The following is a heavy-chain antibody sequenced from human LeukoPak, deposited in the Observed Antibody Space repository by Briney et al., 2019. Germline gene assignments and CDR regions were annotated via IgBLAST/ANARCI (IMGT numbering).Heavy chain of an antibody. CDR2: ISGSAGST. D-gene: IGHD6-13*01. V-gene: IGHV3-23*01. CDR1: GFTFSFYA. J-gene: IGHJ4*02. CDR3: AKVQSASITAAARGVDS. Sequence: GGSLRLSCAASGFTFSFYAMSWVRQAPGKGLEWVSGISGSAGSTYYPDSVKGRFTISRDNSKNTLYLQMNSLRAEDTAVYYCAKVQSASITAAARGVDSCGQGTLVTVSS.